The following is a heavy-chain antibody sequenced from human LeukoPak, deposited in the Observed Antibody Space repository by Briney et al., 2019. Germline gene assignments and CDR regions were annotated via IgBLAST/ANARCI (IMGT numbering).Heavy chain of an antibody. CDR1: GFTFDDYA. Sequence: PGGPLRLSCAASGFTFDDYAMHWVRQAPGKGLEWVSLISGDGGSTYYADSVKGRFTISRDNSKNSLYLQMNSLRTEDTALYYCAKDGDYYGSGSYGYWGQGTLVTVSS. V-gene: IGHV3-43*02. D-gene: IGHD3-10*01. CDR2: ISGDGGST. J-gene: IGHJ4*02. CDR3: AKDGDYYGSGSYGY.